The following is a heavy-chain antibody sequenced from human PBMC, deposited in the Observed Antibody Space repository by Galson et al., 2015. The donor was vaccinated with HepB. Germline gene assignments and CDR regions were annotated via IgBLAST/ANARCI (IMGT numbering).Heavy chain of an antibody. J-gene: IGHJ4*02. CDR2: INHSGST. V-gene: IGHV4-39*07. CDR1: GGSISSSSYY. D-gene: IGHD6-13*01. CDR3: ARGAWYSSSWLLDY. Sequence: LSLTCTVSGGSISSSSYYGGWIRQPPGKGLEWIGEINHSGSTNYNPSLKSRVTISVDTSKNQFSLKLSSVTAADTAVYYCARGAWYSSSWLLDYWGQGTLVTVSS.